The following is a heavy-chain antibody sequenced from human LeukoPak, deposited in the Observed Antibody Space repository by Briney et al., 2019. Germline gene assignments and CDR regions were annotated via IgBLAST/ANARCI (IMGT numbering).Heavy chain of an antibody. Sequence: SETLSLTCAVYGGSFSGYYWSWIRQPPGKGLEWIGEINHSGSTNYNPSLKSRFTISVDTSKNQFSLKLSSVTAADTAVYYCSISTQKTQYDILTDTYYYYGMDVWGQGTTVTVSS. CDR2: INHSGST. CDR1: GGSFSGYY. CDR3: SISTQKTQYDILTDTYYYYGMDV. V-gene: IGHV4-34*01. D-gene: IGHD3-9*01. J-gene: IGHJ6*02.